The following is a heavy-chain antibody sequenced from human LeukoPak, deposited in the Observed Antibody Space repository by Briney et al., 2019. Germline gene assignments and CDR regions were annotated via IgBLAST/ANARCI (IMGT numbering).Heavy chain of an antibody. J-gene: IGHJ4*02. V-gene: IGHV5-51*01. CDR3: ARRFSGTTPDY. CDR1: GYNLTRNW. D-gene: IGHD1-7*01. Sequence: GETLKISCRGSGYNLTRNWTGWVRQMPGKGLEWMGIIYAGDSDTRYSPSFQGQVTISADKSISTAYLHWGSLQASDTGMYYCARRFSGTTPDYWGQGTLVTVSS. CDR2: IYAGDSDT.